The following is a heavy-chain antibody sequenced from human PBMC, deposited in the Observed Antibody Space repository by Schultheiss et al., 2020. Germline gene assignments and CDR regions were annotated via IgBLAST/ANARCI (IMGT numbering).Heavy chain of an antibody. CDR2: IYYSGST. CDR3: ASSYDSSGYYEHDAFDI. D-gene: IGHD3-22*01. CDR1: GGSISSYY. J-gene: IGHJ3*02. V-gene: IGHV4-59*01. Sequence: SETLSLTCTVSGGSISSYYWSWIRQPPGKGLEWIGYIYYSGSTNYNPSLKSRVTISVDTSKNQFSLKLSSVTAADTAVYYCASSYDSSGYYEHDAFDIWGQGTMVNV.